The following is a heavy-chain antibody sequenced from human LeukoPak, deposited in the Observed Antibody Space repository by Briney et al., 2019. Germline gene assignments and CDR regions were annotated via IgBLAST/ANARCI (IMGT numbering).Heavy chain of an antibody. D-gene: IGHD6-19*01. CDR2: ICYSGST. Sequence: SETLSLTCTVSGGSISSYYWSWIRQPPGKGLEWIGYICYSGSTNYNPSLKSRVTISVDTSKNQFSLKLSSVTAADTAVYYCARAGVAVAEFPFPEWFDPWGQGTLVTVSS. CDR1: GGSISSYY. J-gene: IGHJ5*02. V-gene: IGHV4-59*08. CDR3: ARAGVAVAEFPFPEWFDP.